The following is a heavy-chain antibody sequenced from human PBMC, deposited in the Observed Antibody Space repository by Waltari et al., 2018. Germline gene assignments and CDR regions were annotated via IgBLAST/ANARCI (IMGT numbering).Heavy chain of an antibody. CDR3: ARVVSWYSGIDY. J-gene: IGHJ4*02. Sequence: EVQLVESGGGLVQPGGSLRVSCAASGFTFSSYWLRGVRQASGKGLEWVANIKQDGSEKYYVDSVKGRFTISRDNAKNSLYLQMNSLRAEDTAVYCCARVVSWYSGIDYWGQGTLVTVSS. V-gene: IGHV3-7*01. CDR2: IKQDGSEK. D-gene: IGHD6-13*01. CDR1: GFTFSSYW.